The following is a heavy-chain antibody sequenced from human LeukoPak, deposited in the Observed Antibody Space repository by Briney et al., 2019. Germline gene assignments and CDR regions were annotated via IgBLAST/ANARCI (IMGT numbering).Heavy chain of an antibody. CDR2: IYYSGST. V-gene: IGHV4-39*01. CDR1: GGSISSSSYY. Sequence: SETLSLTCTVSGGSISSSSYYWGWIRQPPGKGLEWIGSIYYSGSTYYNPSLKSRVTISVDTSKNQFSLKLSSVTAADTAVYYCARHHIKGGLLARPYYFDYWGQGTLVTVSS. CDR3: ARHHIKGGLLARPYYFDY. D-gene: IGHD1-26*01. J-gene: IGHJ4*02.